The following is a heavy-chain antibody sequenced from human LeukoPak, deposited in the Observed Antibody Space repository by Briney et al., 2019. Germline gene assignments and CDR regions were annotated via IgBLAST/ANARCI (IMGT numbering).Heavy chain of an antibody. J-gene: IGHJ4*02. CDR2: ISGSSGST. D-gene: IGHD3/OR15-3a*01. Sequence: GGSLRLSCAASGFTFSHYALSWVRQAPGKGLQWVSSISGSSGSTYHADSVKGRFTISRDNSNNTLYLKMDSLRAEDTGVYYCAKVRTGHYFDYWGQGTLVTVTS. V-gene: IGHV3-23*01. CDR1: GFTFSHYA. CDR3: AKVRTGHYFDY.